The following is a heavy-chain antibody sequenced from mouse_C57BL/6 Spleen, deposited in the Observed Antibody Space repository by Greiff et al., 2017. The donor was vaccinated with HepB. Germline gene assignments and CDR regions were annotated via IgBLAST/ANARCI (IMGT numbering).Heavy chain of an antibody. Sequence: VMLVESGPGLVAPSQSLSITCTVSGFSLTSYGVHWVRQPPGKGLEWLGVIWGGGSTNYNSALMSRLSISKDNSTSQGFLKMNRRQTDDTAMYDSAKRGPVGFADWGHGTLVTVSA. CDR1: GFSLTSYG. J-gene: IGHJ3*01. CDR2: IWGGGST. V-gene: IGHV2-9*01. D-gene: IGHD1-1*01. CDR3: AKRGPVGFAD.